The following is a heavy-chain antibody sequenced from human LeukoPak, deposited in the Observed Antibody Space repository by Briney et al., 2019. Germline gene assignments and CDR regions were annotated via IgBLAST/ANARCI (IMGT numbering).Heavy chain of an antibody. V-gene: IGHV4-31*01. CDR2: IYYSGST. Sequence: SQTLSLTGTVSGASISSGGYYWSWIRQHPGKGLEWIVYIYYSGSTYYNPSLESPSTIPVGTSENQFSLKLSSVTAADTAVYYCARARDLTIVGVVNPGTLDYWGQGTLVPVSS. CDR1: GASISSGGYY. CDR3: ARARDLTIVGVVNPGTLDY. J-gene: IGHJ4*02. D-gene: IGHD3-3*01.